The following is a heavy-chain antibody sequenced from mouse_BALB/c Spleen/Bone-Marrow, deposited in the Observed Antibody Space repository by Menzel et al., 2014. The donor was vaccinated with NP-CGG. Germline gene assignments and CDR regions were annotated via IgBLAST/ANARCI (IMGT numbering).Heavy chain of an antibody. CDR2: IDPANGNT. Sequence: VQLKQFGAELVKPGASVKLSCTASGFNIKDTYMHWVKQRPEQGLEWIGRIDPANGNTKYDPKFQGKATITADTSSNTAYLQLSSLTSEDTAVYYCASYDYGYYFDYWGQGTTLTVSS. V-gene: IGHV14-3*02. CDR3: ASYDYGYYFDY. J-gene: IGHJ2*01. D-gene: IGHD2-4*01. CDR1: GFNIKDTY.